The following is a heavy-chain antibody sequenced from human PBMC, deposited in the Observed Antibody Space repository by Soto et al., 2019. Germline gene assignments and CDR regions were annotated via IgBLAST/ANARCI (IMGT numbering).Heavy chain of an antibody. Sequence: EVQLVESGGGLVKPGGSLRLSCAASGFTFSSYSMNWVRQAPGKGLEWVSSISSGSSYIYYADSVKGRFTISRDNAKNSLYLQMNGLKADDTAVYYCARSSGGSGKLWNYYGMDVWGQGPTVTVSS. CDR1: GFTFSSYS. CDR3: ARSSGGSGKLWNYYGMDV. J-gene: IGHJ6*02. D-gene: IGHD3-10*01. CDR2: ISSGSSYI. V-gene: IGHV3-21*06.